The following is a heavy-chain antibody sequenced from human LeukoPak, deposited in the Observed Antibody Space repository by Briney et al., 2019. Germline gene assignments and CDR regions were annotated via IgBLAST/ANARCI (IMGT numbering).Heavy chain of an antibody. V-gene: IGHV1-69*05. D-gene: IGHD2-15*01. J-gene: IGHJ4*02. CDR1: GYTFTSYG. CDR3: ARSGRDYSTYYFDY. Sequence: ASVKVSCKASGYTFTSYGISWVRQAPGQGLEWMGRIIPIFGTANYAQKFQGRVTITTDESTSTAYMELSSLRSEDTAVYYCARSGRDYSTYYFDYWGQGTLVTVSS. CDR2: IIPIFGTA.